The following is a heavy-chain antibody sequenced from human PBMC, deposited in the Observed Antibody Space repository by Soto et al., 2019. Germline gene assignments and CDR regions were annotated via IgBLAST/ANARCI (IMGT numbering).Heavy chain of an antibody. Sequence: VKVSCKASGGTFSSYAISWVRQAPGQGLEWTGGIIPIFGTANYAQKFQGRVTITADKSTSTAYMELSSLRSEDTAVYYCARAPSLVDYYYGMDVWGQGTTVTVSS. D-gene: IGHD1-26*01. V-gene: IGHV1-69*06. CDR3: ARAPSLVDYYYGMDV. CDR1: GGTFSSYA. J-gene: IGHJ6*02. CDR2: IIPIFGTA.